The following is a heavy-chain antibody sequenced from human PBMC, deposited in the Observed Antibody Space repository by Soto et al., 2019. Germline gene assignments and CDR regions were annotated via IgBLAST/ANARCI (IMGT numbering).Heavy chain of an antibody. CDR2: ISSSDSI. V-gene: IGHV3-11*01. D-gene: IGHD3-22*01. CDR3: ARDLGYYDSSGYFDY. CDR1: GFTFSDYY. J-gene: IGHJ4*02. Sequence: PGGSLRLSCAASGFTFSDYYMSWIRQAPGKGLEWVSCISSSDSIYYADSVKGRFTISRDNAKNSLYLQMNSLRAEDTAVYYCARDLGYYDSSGYFDYWGQGTLVTVSS.